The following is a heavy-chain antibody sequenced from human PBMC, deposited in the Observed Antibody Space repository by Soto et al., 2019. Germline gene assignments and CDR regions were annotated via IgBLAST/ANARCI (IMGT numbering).Heavy chain of an antibody. CDR3: ASLRRITMIVVVLGAVDN. D-gene: IGHD3-22*01. Sequence: PSETLSLTCAVYGGSFSGYYWSWIRQPPGKGLEWIGEINHSGSTNYNPSLRSRVTISVDTSKNQFSLKLSSVTAADTAVYYCASLRRITMIVVVLGAVDNWGQGTLVTVSS. J-gene: IGHJ4*03. CDR2: INHSGST. V-gene: IGHV4-34*01. CDR1: GGSFSGYY.